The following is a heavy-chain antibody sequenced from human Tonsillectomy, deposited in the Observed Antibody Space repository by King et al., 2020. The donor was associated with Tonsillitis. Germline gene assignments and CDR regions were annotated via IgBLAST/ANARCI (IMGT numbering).Heavy chain of an antibody. CDR1: GYTFTTYW. Sequence: QLVQSGAEVKKPGESLKISCKGSGYTFTTYWIAWVRQMPGKGLEWMGTIYPGDSDTRYSPSFQGQVTLSADKSISIAYLQWSSLKASDTAIYYCARGSFSSVWDVGAFDIWGQGTMVTVSS. CDR3: ARGSFSSVWDVGAFDI. CDR2: IYPGDSDT. V-gene: IGHV5-51*01. D-gene: IGHD6-19*01. J-gene: IGHJ3*02.